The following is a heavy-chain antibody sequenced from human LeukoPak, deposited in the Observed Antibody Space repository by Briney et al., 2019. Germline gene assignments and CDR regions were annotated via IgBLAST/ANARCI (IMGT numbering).Heavy chain of an antibody. CDR2: IRGKANSYAT. D-gene: IGHD4-11*01. Sequence: GGSLRLSCAASGFTFSGSAMHWVRQASGKGLEWVGRIRGKANSYATAYAASVKGRFTISRDDSKNTAYLQMNSLKTEDTAVYYCTRLTTTVTAYWGQGTLVTVSS. J-gene: IGHJ4*02. CDR3: TRLTTTVTAY. V-gene: IGHV3-73*01. CDR1: GFTFSGSA.